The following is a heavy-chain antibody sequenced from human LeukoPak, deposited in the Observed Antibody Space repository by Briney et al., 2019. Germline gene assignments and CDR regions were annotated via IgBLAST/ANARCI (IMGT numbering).Heavy chain of an antibody. CDR1: GGSITSYH. Sequence: SETLSLTXTLSGGSITSYHWSWIRQPPGKGLEWIGSIYYSGSTNYNPSLKSRVTISVDTSKNQFSLNLRSVTAADTAVYYCARGSRDGYNHFDYWGQGTLVTVSS. CDR3: ARGSRDGYNHFDY. V-gene: IGHV4-59*01. J-gene: IGHJ4*02. D-gene: IGHD5-24*01. CDR2: IYYSGST.